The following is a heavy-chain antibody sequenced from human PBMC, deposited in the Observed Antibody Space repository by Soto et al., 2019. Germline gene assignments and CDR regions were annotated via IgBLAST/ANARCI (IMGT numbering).Heavy chain of an antibody. Sequence: QVQLVQSGAEVKKPGSSVKVSCKTSGVSFNNNGIGWVRQSPGHGLEWMGGVSPPFRTSNYARKFQGRISITADASTGTVNMELSSRTSADMAQYYCARVLYYGSGSYSPYGMDVWGHGTTGTVSS. J-gene: IGHJ6*02. V-gene: IGHV1-69*01. CDR2: VSPPFRTS. CDR3: ARVLYYGSGSYSPYGMDV. CDR1: GVSFNNNG. D-gene: IGHD3-10*01.